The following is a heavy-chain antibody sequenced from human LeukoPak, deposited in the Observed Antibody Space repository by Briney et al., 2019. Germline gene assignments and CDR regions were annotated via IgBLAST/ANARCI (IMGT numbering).Heavy chain of an antibody. Sequence: ASVKVSCKASGYTFTSYYMHWVRQAPGQGLEWMGIINPSGGSTSYAQKFQGRVTMTRDTSTSTVYMELSSLRSEDTAVYYCARDSPQLLGRYYFDYWGQGTRVTVSS. CDR2: INPSGGST. D-gene: IGHD5-24*01. V-gene: IGHV1-46*03. CDR3: ARDSPQLLGRYYFDY. J-gene: IGHJ4*02. CDR1: GYTFTSYY.